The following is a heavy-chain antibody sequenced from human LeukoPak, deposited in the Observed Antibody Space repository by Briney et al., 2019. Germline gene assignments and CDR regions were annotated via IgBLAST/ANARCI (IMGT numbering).Heavy chain of an antibody. CDR3: ARDAYYYDSSGYY. J-gene: IGHJ4*02. Sequence: GGSLRLSCAASGFTVSSNYMSWVRQAPGKGLEWVSVIYSGGSTYYADSVKGRFTISRDNSKNTLYLQMNSLRAEDTAVYYCARDAYYYDSSGYYWGQGTLVTVSS. V-gene: IGHV3-66*01. CDR1: GFTVSSNY. D-gene: IGHD3-22*01. CDR2: IYSGGST.